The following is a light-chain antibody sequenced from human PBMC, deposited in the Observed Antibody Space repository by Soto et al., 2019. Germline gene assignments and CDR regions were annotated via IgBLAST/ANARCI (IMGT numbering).Light chain of an antibody. CDR2: GAS. J-gene: IGKJ3*01. Sequence: EIVLTQSPGTLSLSSGERATLSCRASESVSAGYLAWYQQKPGQAPRLLIYGASSRATGIPDRFSGSGSGADFTLTISRLEPEDFALYYCHQYGSSPFTFGPGTKVDIK. CDR3: HQYGSSPFT. V-gene: IGKV3-20*01. CDR1: ESVSAGY.